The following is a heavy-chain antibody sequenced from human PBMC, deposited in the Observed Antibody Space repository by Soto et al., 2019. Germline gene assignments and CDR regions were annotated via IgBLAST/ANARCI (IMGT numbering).Heavy chain of an antibody. CDR2: ISGSGGST. D-gene: IGHD2-15*01. Sequence: GGSLRLSCAASGFTFSSYAMSWVRQAPGKGLEWVSAISGSGGSTYYADSVKGRFTISRDNSKNTLYLQMNSLRAEDTAVYHCAKDPSGGPPGLYGMDVWGQGITVTVSS. CDR1: GFTFSSYA. J-gene: IGHJ6*02. V-gene: IGHV3-23*01. CDR3: AKDPSGGPPGLYGMDV.